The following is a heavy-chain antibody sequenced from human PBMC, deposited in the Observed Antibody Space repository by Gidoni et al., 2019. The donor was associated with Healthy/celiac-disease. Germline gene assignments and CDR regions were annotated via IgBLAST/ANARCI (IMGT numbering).Heavy chain of an antibody. Sequence: QVQLQQWGAGLLKPSETLSLTCAVYGGSFSGYYWSWIRQPPGKGLEWIGEINHSGSTNYNPSLKSRVSISVDTSKNQFSLKLSSVTAADTAVYYCARWSSGWYGGFDYWGQGTLVTVSS. CDR3: ARWSSGWYGGFDY. CDR2: INHSGST. V-gene: IGHV4-34*01. CDR1: GGSFSGYY. J-gene: IGHJ4*02. D-gene: IGHD6-19*01.